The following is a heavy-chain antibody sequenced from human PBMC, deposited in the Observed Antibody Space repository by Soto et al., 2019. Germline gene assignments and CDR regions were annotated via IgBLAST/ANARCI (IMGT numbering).Heavy chain of an antibody. Sequence: QVQLVESGGGLVKPGGSLRLSCAASGFTFSDYHMSWIRQAPGKGLEWVSYISSSGSNVYYADSVKGRFTISRDNAKNSLYLQMNSLRVEDTAVYYCARRRVGTTGHDMDVWGQGTTVTVSS. CDR1: GFTFSDYH. CDR3: ARRRVGTTGHDMDV. J-gene: IGHJ6*02. D-gene: IGHD1-26*01. V-gene: IGHV3-11*01. CDR2: ISSSGSNV.